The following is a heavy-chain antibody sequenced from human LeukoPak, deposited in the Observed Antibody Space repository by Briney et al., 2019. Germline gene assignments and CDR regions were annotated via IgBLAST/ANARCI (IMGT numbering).Heavy chain of an antibody. D-gene: IGHD5-18*01. CDR1: GFTFSDYG. J-gene: IGHJ4*02. Sequence: GGSLRLSCAASGFTFSDYGMHWVRQAPGKGLEWVAFIRYDGSNKYYADSVKGRFTISRDNSKNTLYLQMNSLRAEDTAVYYCAKIEAPGNSYGLGSYWGQGTLVTVSS. CDR3: AKIEAPGNSYGLGSY. CDR2: IRYDGSNK. V-gene: IGHV3-30*02.